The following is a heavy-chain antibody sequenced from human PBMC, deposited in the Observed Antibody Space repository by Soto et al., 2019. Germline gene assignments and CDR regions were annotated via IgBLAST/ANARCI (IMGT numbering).Heavy chain of an antibody. Sequence: SVKVSCKASGGTFSSYAISWVRQAPGQGLEWMGGIIPIFGTANYAQKFQGRVTITADKSTSTTYMELSSLRSEDTAVYYCARMLAARRGLGGMDVWGQGTKVTVYS. D-gene: IGHD6-6*01. CDR3: ARMLAARRGLGGMDV. J-gene: IGHJ6*02. CDR1: GGTFSSYA. CDR2: IIPIFGTA. V-gene: IGHV1-69*06.